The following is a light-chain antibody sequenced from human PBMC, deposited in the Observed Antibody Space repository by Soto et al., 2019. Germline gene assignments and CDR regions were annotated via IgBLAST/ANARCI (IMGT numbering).Light chain of an antibody. CDR2: KAS. V-gene: IGKV1-5*03. CDR1: QSISSW. J-gene: IGKJ1*01. Sequence: DIQMTQSPSTLSASVGDRVTITCRASQSISSWLAWYQQKPGEAPKLLIYKASSLESGVPSRFSGSGSGTEFTLTISSLQPDEFATYYCQQYNSYSWTFGQGTKVEIK. CDR3: QQYNSYSWT.